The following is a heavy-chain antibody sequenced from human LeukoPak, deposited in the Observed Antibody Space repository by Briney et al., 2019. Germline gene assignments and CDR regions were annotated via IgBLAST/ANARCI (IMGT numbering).Heavy chain of an antibody. Sequence: SETLSLTCTVSGGSISSYYWSWIRQPPGKGLEWIGFIYYSGSTQYNPSLKSRTTISADTSNNQFSLKLSSVTAADTAVYLCARANMITIPFDIWGQGTKVTVSS. CDR1: GGSISSYY. CDR3: ARANMITIPFDI. V-gene: IGHV4-30-4*01. J-gene: IGHJ3*02. D-gene: IGHD3-22*01. CDR2: IYYSGST.